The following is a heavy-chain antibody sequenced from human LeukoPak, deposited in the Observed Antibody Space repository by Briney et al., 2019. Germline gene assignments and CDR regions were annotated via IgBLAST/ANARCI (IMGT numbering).Heavy chain of an antibody. CDR1: GFTFSSHS. CDR2: ISSSSSTI. J-gene: IGHJ4*02. D-gene: IGHD3-22*01. V-gene: IGHV3-48*01. Sequence: GGSLRLSCAASGFTFSSHSMNWVRQAPGKGLEWVSYISSSSSTIYYADSVKGRFTISRDNAKNSLYLQMNSLRVEDTAVYYCARGAYYYEDWGQGTLVTVSS. CDR3: ARGAYYYED.